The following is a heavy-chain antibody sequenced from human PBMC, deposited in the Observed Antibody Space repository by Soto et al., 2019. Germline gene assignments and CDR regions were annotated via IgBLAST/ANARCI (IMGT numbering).Heavy chain of an antibody. D-gene: IGHD5-12*01. CDR3: ARDRDIVAPYYFDY. J-gene: IGHJ4*02. CDR2: IQQDGTEK. V-gene: IGHV3-7*01. CDR1: GFTFRSYW. Sequence: PGGSLRLSCAASGFTFRSYWMTWVRQPPGKGLEWVANIQQDGTEKNYVDSVKGRFTISRDNAKNSLYLQMNSLRAEDTAVYYCARDRDIVAPYYFDYWGQGTLVTVSS.